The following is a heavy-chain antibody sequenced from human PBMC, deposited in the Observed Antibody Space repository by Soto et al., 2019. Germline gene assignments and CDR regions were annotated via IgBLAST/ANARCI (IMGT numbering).Heavy chain of an antibody. CDR3: ARAPPAISKPLLTDYYFDY. CDR2: IIPIFGTA. V-gene: IGHV1-69*01. D-gene: IGHD2-15*01. J-gene: IGHJ4*02. Sequence: QVQLVQSGAEVKKPGSSVKVSCKASGGTFSSYAISWVRQAPGQGLEWMGGIIPIFGTANYAQKFQGRVTITADESTSKAYMELSSLRSEDTAVYYCARAPPAISKPLLTDYYFDYWGQGTLVTVSS. CDR1: GGTFSSYA.